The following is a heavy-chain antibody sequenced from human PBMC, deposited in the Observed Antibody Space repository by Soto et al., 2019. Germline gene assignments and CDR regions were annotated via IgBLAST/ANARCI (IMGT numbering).Heavy chain of an antibody. J-gene: IGHJ4*02. CDR3: ERIRIGTCYDTCGHYYDY. CDR1: GGTFRNYV. CDR2: IIPLFTAI. Sequence: QVQLVQSGAEVKKPGSSVTVSCKASGGTFRNYVITWLRQAPGQGLEWMGRIIPLFTAINYAQNLQGRLTITADASARTAYMELSSLRSDDTAVYYCERIRIGTCYDTCGHYYDYWGQGTLVNVSS. V-gene: IGHV1-69*01. D-gene: IGHD3-22*01.